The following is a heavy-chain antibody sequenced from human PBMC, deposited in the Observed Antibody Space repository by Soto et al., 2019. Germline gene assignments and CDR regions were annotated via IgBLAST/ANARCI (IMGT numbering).Heavy chain of an antibody. CDR3: ARGLWYGYTLDAAFDI. Sequence: ASVKVSCKASGYTFTSYDINWVRQATGQGLEWMGWMNPNSGNTGYAQKFQGRVTMTRNTSISTAYMELSSLRSEDTAVYYCARGLWYGYTLDAAFDIWGQGTMVTVSS. D-gene: IGHD3-10*01. J-gene: IGHJ3*02. CDR1: GYTFTSYD. V-gene: IGHV1-8*01. CDR2: MNPNSGNT.